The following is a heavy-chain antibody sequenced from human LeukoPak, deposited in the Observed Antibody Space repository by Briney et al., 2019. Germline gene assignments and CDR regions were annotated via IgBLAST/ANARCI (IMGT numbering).Heavy chain of an antibody. CDR2: ISYDGSNR. Sequence: GGSLRLSCAASGFTFSSYGMHWVRQAPGKGLEWVAVISYDGSNRYYADSVKGRFTISRDNSKNTLYLQMNSLRAEDTAVYYCAKDQYSGSYSDYYHYGMDVWGQGTTVTVSS. J-gene: IGHJ6*02. CDR3: AKDQYSGSYSDYYHYGMDV. V-gene: IGHV3-30*18. D-gene: IGHD1-26*01. CDR1: GFTFSSYG.